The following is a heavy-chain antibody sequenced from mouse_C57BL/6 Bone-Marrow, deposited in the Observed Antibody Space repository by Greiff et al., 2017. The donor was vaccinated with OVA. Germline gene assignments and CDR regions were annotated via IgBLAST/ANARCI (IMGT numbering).Heavy chain of an antibody. D-gene: IGHD1-1*01. CDR1: GYTFTDYN. Sequence: VQLQQSGPELVKPGASVKIPCQASGYTFTDYNMDWVKQSHGKSLEWIGDINPNNGGTIYNQKFKGKATLTVDKSSSTAYMELRSLTSEDTAVYYCAKLATVVQYYFDYWGQGTTLTVSS. J-gene: IGHJ2*01. CDR3: AKLATVVQYYFDY. V-gene: IGHV1-18*01. CDR2: INPNNGGT.